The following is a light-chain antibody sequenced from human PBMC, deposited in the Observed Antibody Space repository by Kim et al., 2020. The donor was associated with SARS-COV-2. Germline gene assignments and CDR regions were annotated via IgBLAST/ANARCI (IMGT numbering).Light chain of an antibody. Sequence: QRVTISCSGSSSNLGSNYVYWYQQLPGPAPKLLIYRNNQRPSGVPDRFSGSKSGTSASLAISGLRSEDEADYYCAAWDDSLSGSWVFGGGTQLTVL. CDR3: AAWDDSLSGSWV. CDR1: SSNLGSNY. J-gene: IGLJ3*02. CDR2: RNN. V-gene: IGLV1-47*01.